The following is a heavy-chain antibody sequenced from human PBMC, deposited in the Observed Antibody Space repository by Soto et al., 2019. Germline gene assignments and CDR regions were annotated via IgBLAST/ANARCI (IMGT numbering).Heavy chain of an antibody. CDR2: INHSGST. CDR1: GGSFSGYY. V-gene: IGHV4-34*01. Sequence: QVQLQQWGAGLLKPSETLSLTCAVYGGSFSGYYWSWIRQPPGKGLEWIGEINHSGSTNYNPSLKSRVTISVDTSKNQFSLKLSSVTAADTAVYYCARPGYSSSRNGYWGQGTLVTVSS. D-gene: IGHD6-13*01. J-gene: IGHJ4*02. CDR3: ARPGYSSSRNGY.